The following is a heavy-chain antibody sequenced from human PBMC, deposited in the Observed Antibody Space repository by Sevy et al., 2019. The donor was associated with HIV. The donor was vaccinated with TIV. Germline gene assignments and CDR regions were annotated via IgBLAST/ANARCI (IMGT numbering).Heavy chain of an antibody. CDR3: AKDLFGSGWSYFDY. CDR1: GFNLDFFA. CDR2: ISWDGGTT. Sequence: GGSLRLSCATSGFNLDFFAMHWVRQAPGKGLEWVSLISWDGGTTYYADSVKGRFTISRDTSKNSLYLEMNSLRAEDTALYYCAKDLFGSGWSYFDYWGQGTLVTVSS. J-gene: IGHJ4*02. D-gene: IGHD6-19*01. V-gene: IGHV3-43D*03.